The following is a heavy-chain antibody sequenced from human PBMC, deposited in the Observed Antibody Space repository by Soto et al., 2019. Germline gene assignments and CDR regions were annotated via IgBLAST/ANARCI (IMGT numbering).Heavy chain of an antibody. CDR1: GFTFSSYA. CDR2: ISSNGGST. D-gene: IGHD3-10*01. CDR3: VKDRIPPSKSYYYGSGSYIDFDY. V-gene: IGHV3-64D*08. J-gene: IGHJ4*02. Sequence: GGSLRLSCSASGFTFSSYAMHWVRQAPGKGLEYVSAISSNGGSTYYADSVKGRFTISRDNSKNTLYLQMSSLRAEDTDVYYCVKDRIPPSKSYYYGSGSYIDFDYWGQGTLVTVSS.